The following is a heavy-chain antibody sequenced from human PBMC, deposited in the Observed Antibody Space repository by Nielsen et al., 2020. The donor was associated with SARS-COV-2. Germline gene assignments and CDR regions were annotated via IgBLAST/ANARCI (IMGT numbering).Heavy chain of an antibody. D-gene: IGHD3-22*01. V-gene: IGHV2-5*02. CDR2: IYWDDDK. J-gene: IGHJ4*02. CDR3: AHRATNWYYYDSSGYHDYFDY. CDR1: GFSLSTSGVG. Sequence: SGPTLVKPTQTLTLTCTFSGFSLSTSGVGVGWIRQPPGKALEWLALIYWDDDKRYSPSLKSRLTITKDTSKNQVVLTMTNMDPVDTATYYCAHRATNWYYYDSSGYHDYFDYWGQGTLVTVSS.